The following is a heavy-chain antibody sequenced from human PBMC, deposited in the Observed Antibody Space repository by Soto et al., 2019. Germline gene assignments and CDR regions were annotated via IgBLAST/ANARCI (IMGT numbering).Heavy chain of an antibody. Sequence: QVQLVQSGAEVKKPGSSVKVSCKASGGTFSSYAISWVRQAPGQGLEWMGGIIPIFGTANYAQKFQGRVTITADESTSTAYMELSSMISEDTAVYYCARVSGITICGVADTYFDYWGQGTLVTVSS. D-gene: IGHD3-3*01. CDR3: ARVSGITICGVADTYFDY. J-gene: IGHJ4*02. V-gene: IGHV1-69*01. CDR2: IIPIFGTA. CDR1: GGTFSSYA.